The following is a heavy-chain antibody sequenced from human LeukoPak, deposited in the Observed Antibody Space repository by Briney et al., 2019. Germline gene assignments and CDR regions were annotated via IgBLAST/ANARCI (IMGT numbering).Heavy chain of an antibody. CDR2: ISWNSGSI. J-gene: IGHJ5*02. Sequence: GRSLRLSCAASGFTFDDYAMHWVRQAPGKGLEWVSGISWNSGSIGYADSVKGRFTISRDNSKNTLYLQMNSLRAEDTAVYYCAKDPRWQLQTSRWFDPWGQGTLVTVSS. CDR1: GFTFDDYA. V-gene: IGHV3-9*01. D-gene: IGHD6-6*01. CDR3: AKDPRWQLQTSRWFDP.